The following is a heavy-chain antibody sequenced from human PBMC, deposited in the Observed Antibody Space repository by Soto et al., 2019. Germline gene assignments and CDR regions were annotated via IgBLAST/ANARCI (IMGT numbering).Heavy chain of an antibody. CDR1: GFTFSSYA. V-gene: IGHV3-64*01. D-gene: IGHD6-19*01. J-gene: IGHJ4*02. Sequence: GGSLRLSCSASGFTFSSYAMHWVRQAPGKGLEYVSAISSNGGSTYYAKSVKGRFTISRDNSKNTLYLQMSSLRAVDMAVFLSARGGESQWKNFDYCGQGVLVSVSS. CDR2: ISSNGGST. CDR3: ARGGESQWKNFDY.